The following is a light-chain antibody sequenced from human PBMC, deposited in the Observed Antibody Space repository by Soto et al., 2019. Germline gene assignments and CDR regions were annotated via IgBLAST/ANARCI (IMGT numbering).Light chain of an antibody. CDR3: QQSSNSPMYT. V-gene: IGKV1-39*01. CDR2: AAS. CDR1: QSIAYY. J-gene: IGKJ2*01. Sequence: DIQMTQSPSSLSASVGDRVTITCRASQSIAYYLNWFQQKPGKAPKLLIYAASSLQSGVPSRFSGSRSGTDFTLTISSLQPEDFATCYCQQSSNSPMYTFGQGTKLYVK.